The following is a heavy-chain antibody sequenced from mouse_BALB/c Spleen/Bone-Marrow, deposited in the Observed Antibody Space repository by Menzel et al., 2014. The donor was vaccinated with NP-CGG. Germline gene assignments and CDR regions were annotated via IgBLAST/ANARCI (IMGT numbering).Heavy chain of an antibody. CDR2: ILPGRGST. J-gene: IGHJ4*01. CDR3: ARWDTTAMDY. Sequence: QVQLKESGAELMKPGASVKISCKATGYTFSSYWIEWVKQRPGHGLEWIGEILPGRGSTNYNEKFKGKATFTSDTSSNTAYMQLGSLTSEDSAVYYCARWDTTAMDYWGQGTSVTVSS. V-gene: IGHV1-9*01. D-gene: IGHD1-1*01. CDR1: GYTFSSYW.